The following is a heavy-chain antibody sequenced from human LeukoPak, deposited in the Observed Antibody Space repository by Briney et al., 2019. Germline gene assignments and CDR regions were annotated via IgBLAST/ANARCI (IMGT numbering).Heavy chain of an antibody. J-gene: IGHJ6*02. CDR2: ISWNSGSI. Sequence: GRSLRLSCAASGFTFDDYAMHWVRQAPGKGLEWVSGISWNSGSIGYADSVKGRFTISRDDAKNSLYLQMNSLRAEDTALYYCAKGTLYYYYGMDVWGQGTTVTVSS. CDR1: GFTFDDYA. V-gene: IGHV3-9*01. CDR3: AKGTLYYYYGMDV.